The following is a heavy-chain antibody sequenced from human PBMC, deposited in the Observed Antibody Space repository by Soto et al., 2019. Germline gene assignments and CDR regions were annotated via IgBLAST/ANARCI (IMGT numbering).Heavy chain of an antibody. V-gene: IGHV1-8*01. CDR1: GYTFTSYD. CDR2: MNPNSGNT. Sequence: QVQLVQSGAEVKKPGASVKVSCKASGYTFTSYDINWVRQATGQGLEWMGWMNPNSGNTGYAQKFQVRVTLTRNTPISTAYMELSSLRSEDTAVYYCARGAPYSNLFISPADPWGQGTLVTVSS. J-gene: IGHJ5*02. D-gene: IGHD4-4*01. CDR3: ARGAPYSNLFISPADP.